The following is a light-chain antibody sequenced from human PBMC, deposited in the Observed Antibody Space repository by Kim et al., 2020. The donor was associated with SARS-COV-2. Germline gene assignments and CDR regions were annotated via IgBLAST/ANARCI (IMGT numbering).Light chain of an antibody. Sequence: EILMKQSAATLSVSPGERVTLSCRASQSVDSNLAWYQQKPGQAPRLLIYGASTRATGVPARFSGSGSGTEFTLTISSLQSEDLAVYYCQQYDTWPSYTFGQGTKLEI. CDR3: QQYDTWPSYT. J-gene: IGKJ2*01. CDR2: GAS. CDR1: QSVDSN. V-gene: IGKV3-15*01.